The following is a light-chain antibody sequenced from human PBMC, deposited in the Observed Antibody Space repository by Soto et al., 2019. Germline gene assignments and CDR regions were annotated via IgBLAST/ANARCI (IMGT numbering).Light chain of an antibody. CDR2: DAS. CDR3: QQRSNWPPYT. V-gene: IGKV3-11*01. CDR1: QSVSSY. Sequence: EIVLTQSPATLSLSPGERATLSCRASQSVSSYLAWYQQNPDQAPRLLIYDASNRATGIPARFIGSGSRTDFTLTISSLEPEDFAVYYCQQRSNWPPYTFGQGTKLEIK. J-gene: IGKJ2*01.